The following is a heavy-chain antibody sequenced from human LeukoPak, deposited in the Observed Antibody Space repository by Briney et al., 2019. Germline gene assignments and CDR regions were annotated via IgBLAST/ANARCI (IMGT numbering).Heavy chain of an antibody. Sequence: ASVKVSCKASGYTFTSYDINCVRQATGQGLEWMGCMNPNSVNTGYAQKFQGRVTITRNTSISTAYMELSSLRSEDTAVYYCARGPRDYGDYDFSYMDVWGKGTTVTVSS. J-gene: IGHJ6*03. CDR2: MNPNSVNT. V-gene: IGHV1-8*03. CDR1: GYTFTSYD. CDR3: ARGPRDYGDYDFSYMDV. D-gene: IGHD4-17*01.